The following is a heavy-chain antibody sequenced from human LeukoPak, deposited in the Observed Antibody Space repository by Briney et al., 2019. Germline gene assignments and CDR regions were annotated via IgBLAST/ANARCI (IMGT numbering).Heavy chain of an antibody. CDR2: IYHSGST. CDR3: ASFDFWSGYSY. J-gene: IGHJ4*02. Sequence: SETLSLTCTVSGGSISSGGYYWSWIRQPPGKGLEWIGYIYHSGSTYYNPSLKSRVTISVDRSKNQFSLKLSSVTAADTAVYYCASFDFWSGYSYWGQGTLVTVSS. V-gene: IGHV4-30-2*01. CDR1: GGSISSGGYY. D-gene: IGHD3-3*01.